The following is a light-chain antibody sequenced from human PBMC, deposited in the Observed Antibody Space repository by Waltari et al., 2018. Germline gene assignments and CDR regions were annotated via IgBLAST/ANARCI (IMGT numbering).Light chain of an antibody. Sequence: QSALTQPRSVARSLGHSFPISCTGPGNDVGGFNYVSWSQLQPGNSTKFIIYDFTKRPSGGPDRFSGSKAGNTASLIISGLQAEDEAEYCCCSYAGRSTLTFGGGTKLTV. CDR1: GNDVGGFNY. V-gene: IGLV2-11*01. CDR3: CSYAGRSTLT. J-gene: IGLJ7*01. CDR2: DFT.